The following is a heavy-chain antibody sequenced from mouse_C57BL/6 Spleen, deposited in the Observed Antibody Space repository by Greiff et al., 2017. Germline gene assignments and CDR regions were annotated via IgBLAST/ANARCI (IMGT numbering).Heavy chain of an antibody. V-gene: IGHV1-76*01. CDR2: IYPGSGNT. CDR3: ASDSAY. CDR1: GYTFTDYY. D-gene: IGHD6-1*01. Sequence: QVQLKESGAELVRPGASVKLSCKASGYTFTDYYINWVKQRPGQGLEWIARIYPGSGNTYYNEKFKGKATLTAEKSSSTAYMQLSSLTSEDSAVYFCASDSAYWGQGTTLTVSA. J-gene: IGHJ2*01.